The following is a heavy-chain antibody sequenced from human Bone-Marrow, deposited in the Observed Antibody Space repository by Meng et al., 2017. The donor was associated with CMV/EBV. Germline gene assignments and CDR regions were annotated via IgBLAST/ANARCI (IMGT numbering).Heavy chain of an antibody. D-gene: IGHD6-25*01. CDR2: IYHSGST. J-gene: IGHJ5*02. V-gene: IGHV4-4*02. CDR1: GGSISSSNW. CDR3: ASHSSGWFDP. Sequence: SETLSLTCAVSGGSISSSNWWSWVRQPPGKGLEWIGEIYHSGSTNYNPSLKIRVTISVDKSKNQFSLKLSSVTAADTAVYYCASHSSGWFDPWGQGTLVTVSS.